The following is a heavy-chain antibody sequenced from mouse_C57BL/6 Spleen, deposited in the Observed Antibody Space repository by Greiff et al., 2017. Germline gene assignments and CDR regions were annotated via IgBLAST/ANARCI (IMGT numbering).Heavy chain of an antibody. CDR3: ARGDYDDYYAMDY. CDR1: GFTFSDYG. Sequence: DVQLVESGGGLVKPGGSLKLSCAASGFTFSDYGMHWVRQAPEKGLEWVAYISSGSSTIYYADTVKGRFTISRDNAKNTLFLQMTSLRSEDTAMYYCARGDYDDYYAMDYWGQGTSVTVSS. CDR2: ISSGSSTI. D-gene: IGHD2-4*01. V-gene: IGHV5-17*01. J-gene: IGHJ4*01.